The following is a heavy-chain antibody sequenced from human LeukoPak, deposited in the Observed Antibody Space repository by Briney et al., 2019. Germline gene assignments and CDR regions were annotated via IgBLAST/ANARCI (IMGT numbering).Heavy chain of an antibody. CDR1: GYTFTSYG. V-gene: IGHV1-18*01. J-gene: IGHJ4*02. CDR2: ISAYNGNT. CDR3: ARGYDSSGYWSVYFDY. D-gene: IGHD3-22*01. Sequence: ASVKVSCKASGYTFTSYGISWVRQAPGQGLEWMGWISAYNGNTNYAQKLQGRVTMTTDTSTSTVYMELSSLRSEDTAVYYCARGYDSSGYWSVYFDYWGQGTLVTVSS.